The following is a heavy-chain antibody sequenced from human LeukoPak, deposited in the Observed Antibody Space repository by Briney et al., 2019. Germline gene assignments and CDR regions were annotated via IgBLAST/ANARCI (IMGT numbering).Heavy chain of an antibody. J-gene: IGHJ6*03. CDR3: ASLGAEAVARWEYYYYMDV. D-gene: IGHD6-19*01. CDR2: IYTSGST. CDR1: GGSISSYY. V-gene: IGHV4-4*09. Sequence: PSETLSLTCTVSGGSISSYYWSWIRQPPGKGLEWIGYIYTSGSTNYNPSLKSRVTISVDTSKNQFSLKLSSVTAADTAVYYCASLGAEAVARWEYYYYMDVWGKGTTVTVSS.